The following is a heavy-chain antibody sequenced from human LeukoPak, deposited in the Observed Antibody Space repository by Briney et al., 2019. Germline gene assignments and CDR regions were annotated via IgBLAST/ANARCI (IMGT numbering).Heavy chain of an antibody. V-gene: IGHV3-30*04. J-gene: IGHJ4*02. CDR1: GFTFSSYA. D-gene: IGHD3-22*01. CDR3: ARETHYYYDSSGYLLL. Sequence: GGSLRLSCAASGFTFSSYAMHWVRQAPGKGLEWVAVISYDGSNKYYADSVKGRFTISRDNSKNTLYLQMNSLRAEDTAVYYCARETHYYYDSSGYLLLWGQGTLVTVSS. CDR2: ISYDGSNK.